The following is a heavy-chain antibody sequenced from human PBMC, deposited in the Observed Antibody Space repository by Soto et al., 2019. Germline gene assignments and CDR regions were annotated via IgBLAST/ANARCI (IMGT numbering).Heavy chain of an antibody. CDR1: GASVSSDVHF. Sequence: QVQLQELGPGLVKPSETLSLTCSVSGASVSSDVHFWSWGRQSPGKGLEWVGYVYHTGSVTYNPPRHGRVALSVDTSSRHFSLGLASVTAADTAVYFCARVLSRDGDEDYFDYWGRGMLVTVSS. J-gene: IGHJ4*02. CDR3: ARVLSRDGDEDYFDY. CDR2: VYHTGSV. V-gene: IGHV4-61*03.